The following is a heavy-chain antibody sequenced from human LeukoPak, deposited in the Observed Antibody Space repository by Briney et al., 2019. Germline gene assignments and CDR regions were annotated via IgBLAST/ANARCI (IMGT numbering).Heavy chain of an antibody. V-gene: IGHV3-66*02. J-gene: IGHJ4*02. Sequence: AGGSLRLFCAASGFTVSSNYMSWVRQAPGKGLEWVSVIYSGGSPYYADSVKGRFTISRDNSKNTLYLQMNSLRAEDTAVNYCARDGAAAGNDYWGQGTLVTVSP. CDR3: ARDGAAAGNDY. CDR2: IYSGGSP. CDR1: GFTVSSNY. D-gene: IGHD6-13*01.